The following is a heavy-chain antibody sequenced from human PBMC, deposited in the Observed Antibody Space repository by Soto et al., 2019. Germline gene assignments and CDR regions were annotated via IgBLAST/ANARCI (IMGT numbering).Heavy chain of an antibody. CDR1: GYTFTSYA. V-gene: IGHV1-3*01. D-gene: IGHD3-3*01. Sequence: VASVKVSCKASGYTFTSYAMHWVRQAPGQRLEWMGWINAGNGNTKYSQKFQGRVTITRDTSASTAYMELSSLRSEDTAVYYCAKDLGTDDFWSAYYTYYYMDVWGKGTTVTVSS. J-gene: IGHJ6*03. CDR3: AKDLGTDDFWSAYYTYYYMDV. CDR2: INAGNGNT.